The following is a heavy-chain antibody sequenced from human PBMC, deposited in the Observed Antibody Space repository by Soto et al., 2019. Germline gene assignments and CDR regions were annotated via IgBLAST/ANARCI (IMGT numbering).Heavy chain of an antibody. CDR3: AKPLYDFWSGPDAFDI. V-gene: IGHV3-23*01. CDR2: ISGSGGST. D-gene: IGHD3-3*01. CDR1: GFTFSSYA. J-gene: IGHJ3*02. Sequence: EVPLLESGGGLVQPGGSLRLSCAASGFTFSSYAMSWVRQAPGKGLEWVSAISGSGGSTSYADSVKGRFTISRDNSKNTLYLQMNSLRAEDTAVYYCAKPLYDFWSGPDAFDIWGQGTMVTVSS.